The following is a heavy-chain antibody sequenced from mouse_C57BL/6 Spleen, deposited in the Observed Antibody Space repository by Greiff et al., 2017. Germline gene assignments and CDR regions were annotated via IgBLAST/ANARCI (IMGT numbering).Heavy chain of an antibody. CDR2: IHPNSGST. CDR3: SRDYGFAMDD. D-gene: IGHD1-1*01. CDR1: GYTFTSYW. J-gene: IGHJ4*01. V-gene: IGHV1-64*01. Sequence: QVQLQQPGAELVKPGASVKLSCKASGYTFTSYWLHWVKQRPGQGLAWIGMIHPNSGSTNYNEKFKSKATLTVDKSSITAYMQLSSLTSEDSAVYYCSRDYGFAMDDWGQGTSVIVSS.